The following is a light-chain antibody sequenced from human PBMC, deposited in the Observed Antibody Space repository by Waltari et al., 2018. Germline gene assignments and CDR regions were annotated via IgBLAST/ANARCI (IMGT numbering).Light chain of an antibody. V-gene: IGLV3-25*03. CDR3: HSSDSTVTFGL. Sequence: SYELTQPPSVSVSPGQTARITCSGDALPKHYAYWYQHKPGQAPVVVMYNDRERHSEIPERFSGSSSGTTVMLTISEVQVEDEADYYCHSSDSTVTFGLFGGGTKLSVL. J-gene: IGLJ2*01. CDR2: NDR. CDR1: ALPKHY.